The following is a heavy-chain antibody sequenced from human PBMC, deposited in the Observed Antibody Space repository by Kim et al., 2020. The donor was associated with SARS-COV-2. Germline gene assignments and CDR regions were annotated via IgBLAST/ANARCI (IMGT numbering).Heavy chain of an antibody. Sequence: GGSLRLSCAASGFTFSSYSMNWVRQAPGKGLEWVSSISSSSSYIYYADSVKGRFTISRDNAKNSLYLQMNSLRAEDTAVYYCARDPRWGYSTPYYFDYWGQGTLVTVSS. J-gene: IGHJ4*02. CDR1: GFTFSSYS. V-gene: IGHV3-21*01. CDR2: ISSSSSYI. CDR3: ARDPRWGYSTPYYFDY. D-gene: IGHD6-13*01.